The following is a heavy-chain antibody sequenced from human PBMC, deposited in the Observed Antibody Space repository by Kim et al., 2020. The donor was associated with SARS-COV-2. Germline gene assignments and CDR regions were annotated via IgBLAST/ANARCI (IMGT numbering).Heavy chain of an antibody. D-gene: IGHD2-2*01. CDR3: ARDSSSPDYYYGMDV. J-gene: IGHJ6*02. Sequence: DSVKGRFTISRDNSKNTLYLQMNSLRAEDTAVYYCARDSSSPDYYYGMDVWGQGTTVTVSS. V-gene: IGHV3-30*07.